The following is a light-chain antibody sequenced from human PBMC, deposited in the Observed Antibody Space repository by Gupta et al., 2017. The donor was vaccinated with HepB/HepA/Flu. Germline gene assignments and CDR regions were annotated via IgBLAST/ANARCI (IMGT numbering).Light chain of an antibody. J-gene: IGKJ5*01. Sequence: DIQMTQSPSLLSASVGDRVTITCRASQGIGNYLAWFQQKPGAAPKSLIYAASSLQSGVPSKFSGSVSATDFTLTISNLQPEDFATYYCQQYHSYPLTFGQGTRLEIK. CDR1: QGIGNY. CDR3: QQYHSYPLT. CDR2: AAS. V-gene: IGKV1-16*02.